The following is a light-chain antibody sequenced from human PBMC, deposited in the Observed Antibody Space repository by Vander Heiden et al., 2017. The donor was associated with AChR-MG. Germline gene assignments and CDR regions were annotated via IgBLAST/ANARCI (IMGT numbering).Light chain of an antibody. CDR3: AAWDDSLSVVV. CDR1: SSTIGSNY. CDR2: RNK. J-gene: IGLJ3*02. Sequence: QSVLTQPPSASGTPGQRVTISCSGSSSTIGSNYVYWYQQLPGTAPKLLIYRNKQRPSGVPDRLSGSKSDTSASLAISRLRSEDEADYYCAAWDDSLSVVVFGGGTKLTVL. V-gene: IGLV1-47*01.